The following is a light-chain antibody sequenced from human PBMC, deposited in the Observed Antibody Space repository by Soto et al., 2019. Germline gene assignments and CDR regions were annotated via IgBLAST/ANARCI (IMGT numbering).Light chain of an antibody. J-gene: IGLJ2*01. CDR3: ATWDDSLSAVL. Sequence: QSALTQPASVSGSPGQSITISCTGTSSDVGSYNLVSWYQQHPGKAPKLMIYEGSKRPSGVSNRFSGSKSGNTASLTISGLQAEDEADYFCATWDDSLSAVLFGGGTKLTVL. CDR1: SSDVGSYNL. CDR2: EGS. V-gene: IGLV2-23*01.